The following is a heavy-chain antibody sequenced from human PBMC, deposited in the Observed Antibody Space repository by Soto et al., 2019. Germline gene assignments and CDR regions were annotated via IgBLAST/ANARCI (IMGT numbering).Heavy chain of an antibody. V-gene: IGHV3-11*01. CDR1: GFTFSDYY. D-gene: IGHD2-15*01. J-gene: IGHJ6*02. Sequence: QVQLVESGGGLVKPGGSLRLSCAASGFTFSDYYMSWVRQAPGKGLEWISYISSSGSTIFYAPSVKGRFTISRDNAKNSLDLQMDRLRAEDTAVYFCARGGYCSGGRCLWKSTSMDVWGRGTTVTVSS. CDR3: ARGGYCSGGRCLWKSTSMDV. CDR2: ISSSGSTI.